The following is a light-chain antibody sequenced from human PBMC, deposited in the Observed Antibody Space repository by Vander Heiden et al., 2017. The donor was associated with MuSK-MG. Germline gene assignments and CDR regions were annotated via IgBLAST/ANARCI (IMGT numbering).Light chain of an antibody. Sequence: VLTQSPATLSLSPGERATLSCRASQSVGRFLAWLQQRPGQAPRLLIFDASNRATGIPDRFSGSGSGTDFTLTISSLEPEDFAVYYCQQRGSWPPTFGGGTKVEI. J-gene: IGKJ4*01. CDR3: QQRGSWPPT. CDR2: DAS. CDR1: QSVGRF. V-gene: IGKV3-11*01.